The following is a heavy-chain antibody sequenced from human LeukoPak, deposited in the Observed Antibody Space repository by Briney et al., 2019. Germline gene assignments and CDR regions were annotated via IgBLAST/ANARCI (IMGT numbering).Heavy chain of an antibody. V-gene: IGHV3-30*04. Sequence: GGSLRLSCAASGFTFSSYAMHWVRQAPGKGLEWVAVISYDGSNKYYADSVKGRFTISRDNSKNTLYLQMNSLRAEDTAVYYCARSLVGYLDYWGQGTLVTVSS. J-gene: IGHJ4*02. D-gene: IGHD3-16*01. CDR1: GFTFSSYA. CDR2: ISYDGSNK. CDR3: ARSLVGYLDY.